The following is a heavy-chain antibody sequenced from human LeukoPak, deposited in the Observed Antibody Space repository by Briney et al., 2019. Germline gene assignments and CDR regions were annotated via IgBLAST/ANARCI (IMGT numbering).Heavy chain of an antibody. V-gene: IGHV4-39*07. CDR2: IYYSGST. D-gene: IGHD3-10*01. Sequence: SETLSLTCTVSGGSISSSSYYWGWIRQPPGKGLEWIGSIYYSGSTYYNPSLKSRVTISVDTSKNQFSLKLSSVTAADTAVYYCARDVGYYGSGIYPWGQGTLVTVSS. CDR1: GGSISSSSYY. J-gene: IGHJ5*02. CDR3: ARDVGYYGSGIYP.